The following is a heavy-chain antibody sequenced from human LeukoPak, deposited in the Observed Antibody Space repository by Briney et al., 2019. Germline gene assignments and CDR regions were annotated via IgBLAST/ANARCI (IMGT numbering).Heavy chain of an antibody. Sequence: GASVKVSCKASGGTFSSYAISWVRQAPGQGLEWMGGVIPTFGTANYAQKFQGRVTVTADKSTSTAYTELGSLRSEDPGVDFRESWGGVSTFDAFDIWGQGTMVTVSS. CDR3: ESWGGVSTFDAFDI. D-gene: IGHD3-16*01. CDR1: GGTFSSYA. V-gene: IGHV1-69*06. J-gene: IGHJ3*02. CDR2: VIPTFGTA.